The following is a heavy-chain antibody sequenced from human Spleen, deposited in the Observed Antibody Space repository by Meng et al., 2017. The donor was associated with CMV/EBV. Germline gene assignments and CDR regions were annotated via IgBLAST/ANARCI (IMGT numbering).Heavy chain of an antibody. D-gene: IGHD4-11*01. J-gene: IGHJ2*01. V-gene: IGHV1-18*01. CDR1: GYTFISNG. Sequence: ASVKVSCKASGYTFISNGISWVRQAPGQGLEWMGWISAYNGHTNYAQKLQGRVTMTTDTSTSTAYMELRSLRSDDTAVYYCARGYSNLDWYFDFWGRGTLVTVSS. CDR3: ARGYSNLDWYFDF. CDR2: ISAYNGHT.